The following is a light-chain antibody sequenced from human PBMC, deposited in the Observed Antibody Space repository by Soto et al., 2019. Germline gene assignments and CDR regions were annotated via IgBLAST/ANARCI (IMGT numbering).Light chain of an antibody. Sequence: DIQMTQSPSSLSASAGDRVTITCRASQCVRSSLDWYQQKPGKAPKRLIYEISSLQSGVPSRFSGSGSATEFTLTISSLQPEDFATYDCLQHNSYPFTFGPGTKVDIK. V-gene: IGKV1-17*01. CDR1: QCVRSS. J-gene: IGKJ3*01. CDR3: LQHNSYPFT. CDR2: EIS.